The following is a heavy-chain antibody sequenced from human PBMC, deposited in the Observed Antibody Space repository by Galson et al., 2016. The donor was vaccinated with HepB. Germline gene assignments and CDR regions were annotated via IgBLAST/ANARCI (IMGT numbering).Heavy chain of an antibody. V-gene: IGHV3-7*03. CDR1: GFTFSTYW. Sequence: SLRLSCAASGFTFSTYWMTWVRQVSGKGPEWVANINQDGSEKYYVDSVKGRFTISRDNAKKAVYLQMNSLRAEDTALYYCVKDVIYYDKSGYSYYFDHWGQGTQVTVSS. J-gene: IGHJ4*02. CDR2: INQDGSEK. CDR3: VKDVIYYDKSGYSYYFDH. D-gene: IGHD3-22*01.